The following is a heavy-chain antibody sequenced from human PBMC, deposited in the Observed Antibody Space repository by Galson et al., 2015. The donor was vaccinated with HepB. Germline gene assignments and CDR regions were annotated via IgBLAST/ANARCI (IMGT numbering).Heavy chain of an antibody. V-gene: IGHV1-3*01. CDR2: INAGNGNT. D-gene: IGHD6-13*01. CDR1: GYTFTSYA. Sequence: SVKVSCKASGYTFTSYAMHWVRQAPGQRLEWMGWINAGNGNTKYSQKFQGRVTITRDTSASTAYMELSSLRSEDTAVYYCASPTLNSSSWHYGMDVWGQGTTVTVSS. CDR3: ASPTLNSSSWHYGMDV. J-gene: IGHJ6*02.